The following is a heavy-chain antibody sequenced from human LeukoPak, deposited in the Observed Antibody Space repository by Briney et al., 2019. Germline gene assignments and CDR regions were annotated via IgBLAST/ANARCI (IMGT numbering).Heavy chain of an antibody. CDR3: ARPGPSGNWLRTYYFDY. D-gene: IGHD5-12*01. V-gene: IGHV4-59*12. Sequence: SETLSLTCTVSGGSISSYYWSWIRQPPGKGLEWIGYIYYSGSTNYNPPLKSRVTISVDTSKNQFSLKLSSVTAADTAVYYCARPGPSGNWLRTYYFDYWGQGTLVTVSS. CDR1: GGSISSYY. J-gene: IGHJ4*02. CDR2: IYYSGST.